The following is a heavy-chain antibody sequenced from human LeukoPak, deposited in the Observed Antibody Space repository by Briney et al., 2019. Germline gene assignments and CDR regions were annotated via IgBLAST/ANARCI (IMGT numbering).Heavy chain of an antibody. D-gene: IGHD2-8*01. CDR1: GYTFTSYW. CDR2: IYPGDSDT. V-gene: IGHV5-51*01. J-gene: IGHJ4*02. Sequence: GESLKISCKSSGYTFTSYWIVWVRQMPGKGLEWMGLIYPGDSDTRYSPSFQGQVTISADKSITTAYLQWSSLKASDTAMYFCARLGYCSNGVCSTGDHWGQGTLVTVSS. CDR3: ARLGYCSNGVCSTGDH.